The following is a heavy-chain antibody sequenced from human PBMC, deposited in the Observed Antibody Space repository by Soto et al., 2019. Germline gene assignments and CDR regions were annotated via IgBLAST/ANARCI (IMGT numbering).Heavy chain of an antibody. Sequence: GESLKISCKGSGFTFTSYWIAWVRQMPGKGLEWMGIIYPGDSDSSYSPSFQGQVTISADESINTAYLHWSSLKASDTAIYYCAKHEGYCSTTTCSNFDYWGQGTLVT. V-gene: IGHV5-51*01. D-gene: IGHD2-2*01. CDR1: GFTFTSYW. CDR3: AKHEGYCSTTTCSNFDY. CDR2: IYPGDSDS. J-gene: IGHJ4*02.